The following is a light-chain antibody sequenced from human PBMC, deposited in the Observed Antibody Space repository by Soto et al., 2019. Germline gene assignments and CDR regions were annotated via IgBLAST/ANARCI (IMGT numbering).Light chain of an antibody. Sequence: QSVLTQPASVSGSPGQSITISCTRSSTDFENYNLVSWYQHCPDKAPKLIIYEGTKRPSEISDRFSGSESDTTASLIISGLQPEDEADYYCSSYAGSSARVVFGEGTQLTVL. J-gene: IGLJ2*01. CDR3: SSYAGSSARVV. CDR1: STDFENYNL. V-gene: IGLV2-23*01. CDR2: EGT.